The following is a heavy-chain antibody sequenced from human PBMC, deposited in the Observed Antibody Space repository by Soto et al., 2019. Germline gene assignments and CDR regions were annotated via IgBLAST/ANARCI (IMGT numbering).Heavy chain of an antibody. J-gene: IGHJ4*02. Sequence: QLQLQESGPGLVKPSETLSLTCTVSGGSISSSSYYWGWIRQPPGKGLEWIGSIYYSGSTYYNPSLKSLVTRPVDTSKNNFSLKLSSVTAADTAVYYCALYCSSTSCYRATDYWGQGTLVTVSS. CDR3: ALYCSSTSCYRATDY. V-gene: IGHV4-39*02. D-gene: IGHD2-2*01. CDR1: GGSISSSSYY. CDR2: IYYSGST.